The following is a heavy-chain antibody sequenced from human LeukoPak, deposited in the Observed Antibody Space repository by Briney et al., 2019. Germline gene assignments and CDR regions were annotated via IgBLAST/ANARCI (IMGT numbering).Heavy chain of an antibody. CDR1: GDSINSSNW. D-gene: IGHD1-26*01. CDR3: ARAGGGTYYFDF. V-gene: IGHV4-4*02. CDR2: IYHSGNT. Sequence: SETLSLTCTVSGDSINSSNWWNWVRQPPGQGLEWIAEIYHSGNTNYNPSLKSRVTISLDKSKNQFSLKLTSVTAADTTVYFCARAGGGTYYFDFWGQGTLVTVSS. J-gene: IGHJ4*02.